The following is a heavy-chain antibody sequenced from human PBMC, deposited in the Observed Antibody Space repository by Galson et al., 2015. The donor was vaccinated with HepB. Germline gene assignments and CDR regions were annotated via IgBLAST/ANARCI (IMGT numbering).Heavy chain of an antibody. J-gene: IGHJ4*02. V-gene: IGHV3-21*01. CDR2: ISGGSSYI. Sequence: SLRLSCAASGFMFNRYSMNWVRQSPGKGLEWLSNISGGSSYIYDADSVKGRFTISRDNARNSLYLQMNSLRAEDTAVYYCVRAAFSGAWYAPGDFWGQGTLVTVPS. D-gene: IGHD5-12*01. CDR1: GFMFNRYS. CDR3: VRAAFSGAWYAPGDF.